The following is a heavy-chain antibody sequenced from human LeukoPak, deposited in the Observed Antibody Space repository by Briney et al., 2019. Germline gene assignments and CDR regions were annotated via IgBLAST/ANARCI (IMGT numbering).Heavy chain of an antibody. Sequence: GGSLRLSCAASRFTFSSYSMNWVRQAPGKGLEWVSSISSSGSYIYHADSVKGRFTISRDNAKNSLYLQMNSLRAEDTAVYYCAKGRRFAVDAFDIWGQGTMVTVSS. J-gene: IGHJ3*02. CDR3: AKGRRFAVDAFDI. CDR1: RFTFSSYS. CDR2: ISSSGSYI. V-gene: IGHV3-21*04. D-gene: IGHD3-10*01.